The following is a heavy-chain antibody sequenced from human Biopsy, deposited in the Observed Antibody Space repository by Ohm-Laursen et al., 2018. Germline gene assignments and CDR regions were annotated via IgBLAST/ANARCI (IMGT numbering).Heavy chain of an antibody. J-gene: IGHJ4*02. CDR1: GFSLTGYY. CDR3: ALQSVAQMKNFDY. V-gene: IGHV1-2*02. D-gene: IGHD6-19*01. Sequence: ASSVKVSCKVSGFSLTGYYIHWVRQAPGQGLEWMGWISPKSGDTNYAHKFQGNITMTRDTSMSTAYMEMSRLRCDDTAVYYCALQSVAQMKNFDYWGQGTLVTVSS. CDR2: ISPKSGDT.